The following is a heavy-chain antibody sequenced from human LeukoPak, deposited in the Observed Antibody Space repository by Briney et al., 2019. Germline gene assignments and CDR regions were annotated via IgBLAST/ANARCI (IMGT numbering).Heavy chain of an antibody. V-gene: IGHV1-2*02. CDR2: INPNSGGT. CDR3: ATPRSGSLDLDY. Sequence: EASVKVSCKASGYTFTGYYMHWVRQAPGQGLEWMGWINPNSGGTNYAQKFQGRVTMTRDTSISTAYMDLTSLTSEDTAVYYCATPRSGSLDLDYWGQGTLVTVSS. CDR1: GYTFTGYY. D-gene: IGHD3-9*01. J-gene: IGHJ4*02.